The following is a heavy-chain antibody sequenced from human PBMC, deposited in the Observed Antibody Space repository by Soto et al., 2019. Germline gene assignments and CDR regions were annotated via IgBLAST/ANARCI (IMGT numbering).Heavy chain of an antibody. CDR1: GGSISSSSYY. Sequence: TSETLSLTCTVSGGSISSSSYYWGWIRQPPGKGLEWIGSIYYSGSTYYNPSLKSRVTISVDTSKNQFSLKLSSVTAADTAVYYCARADYGDYFDYWGQGTLVTVSS. CDR3: ARADYGDYFDY. J-gene: IGHJ4*02. V-gene: IGHV4-39*01. D-gene: IGHD4-17*01. CDR2: IYYSGST.